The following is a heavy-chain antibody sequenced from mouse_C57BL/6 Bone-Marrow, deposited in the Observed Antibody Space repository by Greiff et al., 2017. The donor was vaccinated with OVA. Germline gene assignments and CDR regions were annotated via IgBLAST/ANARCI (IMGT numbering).Heavy chain of an antibody. Sequence: VQLQQSGPELVKPGASVKISCKASGYTFTDYYMNWVKQSHGKSLEWIGDINPNNGGTSYNQKFKGKATLTVDKSSSTAYMELRSLTSEDSAVYYCARVHYYGSSYPGWYFDVWGTGTTVTVSS. CDR1: GYTFTDYY. J-gene: IGHJ1*03. V-gene: IGHV1-26*01. CDR2: INPNNGGT. CDR3: ARVHYYGSSYPGWYFDV. D-gene: IGHD1-1*01.